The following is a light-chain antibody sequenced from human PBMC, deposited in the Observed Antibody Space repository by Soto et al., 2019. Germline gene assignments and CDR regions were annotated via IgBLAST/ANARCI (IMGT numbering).Light chain of an antibody. CDR3: QKYNSAPRALT. CDR2: AAS. V-gene: IGKV1-27*01. J-gene: IGKJ4*01. CDR1: QGISNY. Sequence: DIQMTPAPSSLSASVGDRVTINCRASQGISNYLAWYQQKPGKVPKLLIYAASTLQSGVPSRFSGSGSGTDFTLTISSLQPEDVATYYCQKYNSAPRALTFGGGTKVDIK.